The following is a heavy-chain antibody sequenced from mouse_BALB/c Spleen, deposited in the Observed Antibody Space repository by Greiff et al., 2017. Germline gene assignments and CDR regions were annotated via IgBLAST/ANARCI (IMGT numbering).Heavy chain of an antibody. V-gene: IGHV1-69*02. CDR1: GYTFASYW. Sequence: QVQLQQPGAELVRPGASVKLSCKASGYTFASYWINWVKQRPGQGLEWIGNIYPSDSYTNYNQKFKDKATLTVDKSSSTAYMQLSSPTSEDSAVYYCTGDSIYYGHAMDYWGQGTAVTVSS. J-gene: IGHJ4*01. CDR3: TGDSIYYGHAMDY. CDR2: IYPSDSYT. D-gene: IGHD2-1*01.